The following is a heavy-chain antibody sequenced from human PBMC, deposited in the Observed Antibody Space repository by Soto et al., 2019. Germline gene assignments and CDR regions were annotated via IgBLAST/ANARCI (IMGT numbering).Heavy chain of an antibody. CDR3: AASIFYYGMDV. CDR2: IYPGDSDT. V-gene: IGHV5-51*01. Sequence: GAALKISCKGSGYTFTNYWIGWVRQLPGKGLEWMGIIYPGDSDTKYTPSFQGQVTISADKSITTTYRRWTSLKASDTAIYYCAASIFYYGMDVWGQGTTVTVSS. J-gene: IGHJ6*02. CDR1: GYTFTNYW.